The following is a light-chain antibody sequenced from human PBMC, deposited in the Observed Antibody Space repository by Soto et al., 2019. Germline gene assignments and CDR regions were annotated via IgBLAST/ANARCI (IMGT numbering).Light chain of an antibody. CDR2: DAS. Sequence: DIQMTQSPSTLSASVGDRVTITCRASQSINGGLAWYQQKPGKAPKLLIYDASILQSGVPSRFSGSGSGTEFTLTITSLQPDDFATYYCQHYNTCLFGQGTKLEI. J-gene: IGKJ2*01. CDR3: QHYNTCL. CDR1: QSINGG. V-gene: IGKV1-5*01.